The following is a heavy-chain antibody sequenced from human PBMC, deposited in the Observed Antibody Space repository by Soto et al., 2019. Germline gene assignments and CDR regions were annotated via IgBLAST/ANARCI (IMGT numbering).Heavy chain of an antibody. CDR3: ARDSCSLDQYYSYGMDV. V-gene: IGHV3-30*03. J-gene: IGHJ6*02. CDR1: GFTFERYG. Sequence: GGSLRHSCAASGFTFERYGMHWVRQAPGRGLEWVAVISYDGSHTYYGDSVKGRFSISRDNYKNILSLQMNSLRGEDSAVYYCARDSCSLDQYYSYGMDVPGQGIALT. CDR2: ISYDGSHT. D-gene: IGHD3-10*02.